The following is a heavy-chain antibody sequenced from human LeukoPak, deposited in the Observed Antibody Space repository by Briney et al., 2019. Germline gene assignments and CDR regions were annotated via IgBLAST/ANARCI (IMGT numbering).Heavy chain of an antibody. V-gene: IGHV4-4*07. J-gene: IGHJ5*02. Sequence: SETLSLTCNVSGGSISDYYWSWLRRPAGEGLEWIGRLYNSGSTIYNPSLKSRVTISVDMSKNQFSLKLASVTAADTAVYYCARHYVRGVNWFDPWGQGIMVTVSS. CDR1: GGSISDYY. D-gene: IGHD3-10*01. CDR2: LYNSGST. CDR3: ARHYVRGVNWFDP.